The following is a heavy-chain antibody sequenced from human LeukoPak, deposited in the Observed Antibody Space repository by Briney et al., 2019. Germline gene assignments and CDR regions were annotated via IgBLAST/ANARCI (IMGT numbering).Heavy chain of an antibody. CDR2: ISGSGGST. D-gene: IGHD3-3*01. CDR3: AKEGNDYDFSLRTDY. V-gene: IGHV3-23*01. Sequence: GGSLSLSCAASRFTFSSYAMSWVRQAPGRGLEWVSAISGSGGSTYYADSVKGRFTISRDNSKNTLYLQMNSPRAEDTAVYYCAKEGNDYDFSLRTDYWGQGTLVTVSS. J-gene: IGHJ4*02. CDR1: RFTFSSYA.